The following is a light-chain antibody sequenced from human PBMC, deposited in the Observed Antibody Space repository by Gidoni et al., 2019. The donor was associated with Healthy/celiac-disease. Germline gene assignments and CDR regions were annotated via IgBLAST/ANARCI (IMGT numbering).Light chain of an antibody. J-gene: IGKJ2*01. V-gene: IGKV1-5*03. CDR1: QSLSSW. CDR3: QQYNIYPYT. CDR2: KAS. Sequence: DIQMTQSPSTLSASVGDRVTSTCRASQSLSSWLAWYQQKPGKAPNLLIYKASSLESGVPSRFSGSGSGAEFTLTISSLQPDDCATYHCQQYNIYPYTFGQGTKLEIK.